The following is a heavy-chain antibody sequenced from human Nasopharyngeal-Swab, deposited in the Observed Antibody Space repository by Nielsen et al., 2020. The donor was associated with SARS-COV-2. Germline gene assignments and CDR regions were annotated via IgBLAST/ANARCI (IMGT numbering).Heavy chain of an antibody. CDR1: GFSLSTSGVG. CDR3: AHRGIAVASGWFDP. D-gene: IGHD6-19*01. Sequence: SGPTLVKPTQPLTLTCTFSGFSLSTSGVGVGWIRQPPGKALEWLALIYWDDDKRYSPSLKSRLTITKDTSKNQVVLTMTNMDPVDTATYYCAHRGIAVASGWFDPWGQGTLVTVSS. J-gene: IGHJ5*02. CDR2: IYWDDDK. V-gene: IGHV2-5*02.